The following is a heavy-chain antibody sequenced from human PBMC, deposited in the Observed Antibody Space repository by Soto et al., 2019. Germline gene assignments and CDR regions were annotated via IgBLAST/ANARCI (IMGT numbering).Heavy chain of an antibody. V-gene: IGHV1-18*01. D-gene: IGHD3-16*02. CDR1: GYTFTSYG. CDR3: ARERTRYDYIWGSYHQALDY. Sequence: ASVKVSCKASGYTFTSYGISWVRQAPGQGLEWMGWISAYNGNTNYAQKLQGRVTMTTDTSTSTAYMELRSLRSDDTAVYYCARERTRYDYIWGSYHQALDYWGQGTLVTVSS. J-gene: IGHJ4*02. CDR2: ISAYNGNT.